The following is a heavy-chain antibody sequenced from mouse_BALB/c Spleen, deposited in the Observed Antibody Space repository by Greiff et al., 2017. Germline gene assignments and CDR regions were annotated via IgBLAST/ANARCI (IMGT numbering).Heavy chain of an antibody. CDR3: VREGDSLFAY. Sequence: VQLVESGPGLVAPSQSLSITCTVSGFSLTSYDISWIRQPPGKGLEWLGVIWTGGGTNYNSAFMSRLSISKDNSKSQVFLKMNSLQTDDTAIYYCVREGDSLFAYWGQGTLVTVSA. J-gene: IGHJ3*01. CDR2: IWTGGGT. V-gene: IGHV2-9-2*01. CDR1: GFSLTSYD.